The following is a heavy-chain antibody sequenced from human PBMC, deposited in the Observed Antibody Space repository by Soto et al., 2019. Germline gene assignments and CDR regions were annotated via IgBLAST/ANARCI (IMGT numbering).Heavy chain of an antibody. D-gene: IGHD2-2*01. CDR2: ISSSSSTI. J-gene: IGHJ3*02. V-gene: IGHV3-48*01. Sequence: GGSLRLSCAASGFTFSSYSMNWVRQAPGKGLEWVSYISSSSSTIYYADSVKGRFTISRDNAKNSLYLQMNSLRAEDTAVYYCARANCSSTSCYSAVAFDIWGQGTMVTVSS. CDR1: GFTFSSYS. CDR3: ARANCSSTSCYSAVAFDI.